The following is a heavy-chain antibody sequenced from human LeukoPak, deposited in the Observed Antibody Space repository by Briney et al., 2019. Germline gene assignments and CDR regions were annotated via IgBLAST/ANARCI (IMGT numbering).Heavy chain of an antibody. CDR3: ARDVDIVATKDYYYYGMDV. CDR2: IIPIFGTE. J-gene: IGHJ6*02. D-gene: IGHD5-12*01. V-gene: IGHV1-69*13. CDR1: RGTFSSYA. Sequence: SSVKVSCKASRGTFSSYAISWVRQAPGQGLEWMGGIIPIFGTENYAQKFEGRVTITGDESTSKAYMELSSLRSEDTAVYYCARDVDIVATKDYYYYGMDVWGQGTTVTVSS.